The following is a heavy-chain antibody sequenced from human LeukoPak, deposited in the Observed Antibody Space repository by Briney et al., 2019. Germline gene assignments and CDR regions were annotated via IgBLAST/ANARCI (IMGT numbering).Heavy chain of an antibody. V-gene: IGHV4-34*01. CDR3: ARLDYDYVWGSYRPNGY. Sequence: SETLSLTCAVYGGSFSGYYWSWIRQPPGKGLEWIGEINHSGSANYNPSLKSRVTISGDTSKNQISLKLSSVTAADTAVYYCARLDYDYVWGSYRPNGYWGQGTLVTVSS. CDR2: INHSGSA. CDR1: GGSFSGYY. D-gene: IGHD3-16*02. J-gene: IGHJ4*02.